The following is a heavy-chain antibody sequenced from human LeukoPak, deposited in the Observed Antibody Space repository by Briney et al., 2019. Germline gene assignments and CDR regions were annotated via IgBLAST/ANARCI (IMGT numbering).Heavy chain of an antibody. CDR2: IYYSGST. CDR3: ARARRLWFGELSEHFDH. Sequence: SQTLSLTCTVSGGSISSGDYYWSWIRQPPGKGLEWIGYIYYSGSTYYNPSLKSRVTISVDTSKNQFSLKLSSVTAADTAVYYCARARRLWFGELSEHFDHWGQGTLVTVSS. D-gene: IGHD3-10*01. CDR1: GGSISSGDYY. V-gene: IGHV4-30-4*01. J-gene: IGHJ4*02.